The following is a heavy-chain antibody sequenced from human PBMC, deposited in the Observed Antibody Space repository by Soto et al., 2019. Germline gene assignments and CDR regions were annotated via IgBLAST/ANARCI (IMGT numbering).Heavy chain of an antibody. D-gene: IGHD1-7*01. J-gene: IGHJ3*01. V-gene: IGHV3-23*01. CDR3: VRRARTATTNWGAFDV. CDR1: GFTFNTYV. CDR2: ISYSADKT. Sequence: EVQLLEAGGGLVQPGGSLRLSCAASGFTFNTYVMNWVRQAPGKGLEWVSTISYSADKTHYADSVKGRFTISRDNSRDTLFLQMNSLRADEAAVYYCVRRARTATTNWGAFDVWGQGTMVTVSS.